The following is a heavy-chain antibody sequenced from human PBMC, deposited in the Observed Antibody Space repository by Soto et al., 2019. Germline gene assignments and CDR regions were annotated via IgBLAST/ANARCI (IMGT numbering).Heavy chain of an antibody. CDR3: AEGLYYYDSSGYRLFDY. CDR2: VSVSGGTT. D-gene: IGHD3-22*01. J-gene: IGHJ4*02. Sequence: GGSLRFSCAASGFMFNNYAMSWVRQAPGKGLEWVSTVSVSGGTTYYADSLKGRFTISRDNSKKTVYLQMNRLRADDTAFYYCAEGLYYYDSSGYRLFDYWGQGTLVTVSS. V-gene: IGHV3-23*01. CDR1: GFMFNNYA.